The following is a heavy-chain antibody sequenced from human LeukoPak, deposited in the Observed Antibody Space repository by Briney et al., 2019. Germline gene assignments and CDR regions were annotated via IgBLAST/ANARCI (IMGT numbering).Heavy chain of an antibody. V-gene: IGHV1-2*02. Sequence: GPVKVSCKASGYTFSGTGWYLYWLRQAPGQGLECMGWIHPNNGDTAYAQKFEGRVAMTRDTSISTAYMELRRLRPDDTAVCFCARDGPAQMVDLDYWGQGTLVTVSS. CDR1: GYTFSGTGWY. CDR3: ARDGPAQMVDLDY. CDR2: IHPNNGDT. D-gene: IGHD3-10*01. J-gene: IGHJ4*02.